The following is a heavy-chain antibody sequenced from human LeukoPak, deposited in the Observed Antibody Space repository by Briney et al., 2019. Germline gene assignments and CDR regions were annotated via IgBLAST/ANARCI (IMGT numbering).Heavy chain of an antibody. Sequence: PGGSLRLSCAASGLTFSSCNMNWVRQAPGKGPEWVSYISSSSDTIYYADSVKGRFTTSRDNSKNTLYLQMNSLRAEDTAVYYCAKDLGSRQLVLDYWGQGTLVTVSS. CDR2: ISSSSDTI. D-gene: IGHD6-6*01. V-gene: IGHV3-48*01. CDR3: AKDLGSRQLVLDY. CDR1: GLTFSSCN. J-gene: IGHJ4*02.